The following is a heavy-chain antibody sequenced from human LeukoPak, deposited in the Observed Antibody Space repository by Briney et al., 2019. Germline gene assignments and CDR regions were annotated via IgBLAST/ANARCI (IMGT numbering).Heavy chain of an antibody. CDR3: AKEWTFYCSSTSCPRGDAFDI. D-gene: IGHD2-2*01. J-gene: IGHJ3*02. CDR2: IRYDGSNK. V-gene: IGHV3-30*02. CDR1: GFTFSSYG. Sequence: GGSLRLSCAASGFTFSSYGMHWVRQAPGKGLEWVAFIRYDGSNKYYADSVKGRFTISRDNSKNTLYLQMNSLRAEDTAVYYCAKEWTFYCSSTSCPRGDAFDIWGQGTMVTVSS.